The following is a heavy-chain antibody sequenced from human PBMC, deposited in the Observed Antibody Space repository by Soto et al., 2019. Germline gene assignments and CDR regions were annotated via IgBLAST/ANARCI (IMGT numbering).Heavy chain of an antibody. CDR1: GFTFSSYA. D-gene: IGHD3-3*01. CDR2: ISGSGGST. CDR3: ARGHPGVEVTAPYY. Sequence: PGGSLRLSCAASGFTFSSYAMSWVRQAPGKGLEWVSAISGSGGSTYYADSVRGRFTISRDNSKNTLCLQMNSLRAEDTAVYYCARGHPGVEVTAPYYWGQGTLVTVSS. J-gene: IGHJ4*02. V-gene: IGHV3-23*01.